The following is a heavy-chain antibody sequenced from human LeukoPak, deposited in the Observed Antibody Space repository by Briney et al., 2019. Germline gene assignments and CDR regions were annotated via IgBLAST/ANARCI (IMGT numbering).Heavy chain of an antibody. CDR3: AKMIAAEPFDY. J-gene: IGHJ4*02. D-gene: IGHD6-13*01. V-gene: IGHV3-30*18. CDR1: GFTFSSYG. CDR2: ISYDGSNK. Sequence: QSGGSLRLSCAASGFTFSSYGMHWVRQAPGKGVEWVAVISYDGSNKYYADSVKGRFTISRDNSRNTLYLQMNSLRAEDTAVYYCAKMIAAEPFDYWGQGTLVTVSS.